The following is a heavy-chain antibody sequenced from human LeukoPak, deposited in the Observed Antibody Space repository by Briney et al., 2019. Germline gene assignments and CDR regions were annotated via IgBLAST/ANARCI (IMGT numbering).Heavy chain of an antibody. V-gene: IGHV3-64*01. CDR2: INNNGDST. Sequence: GGSLRLSCAASGITFSTYVMHWVRQAPGKGLEYVSGINNNGDSTHYANSVEGRFVISRDNSKNTLYLQMDSLRAEDMAVYYCARDSLHPRRLSDAFDVWGQGTMVTVSS. CDR1: GITFSTYV. CDR3: ARDSLHPRRLSDAFDV. D-gene: IGHD3-16*02. J-gene: IGHJ3*01.